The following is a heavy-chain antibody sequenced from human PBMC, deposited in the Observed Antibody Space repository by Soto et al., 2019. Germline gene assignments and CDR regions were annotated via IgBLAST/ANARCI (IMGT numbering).Heavy chain of an antibody. CDR2: IWYDGSNK. CDR3: ARTKAVAAKTQYYFDY. D-gene: IGHD6-19*01. Sequence: PGGSLRLSCAASGFTFSSYGMNWVGQAPGKGLEWVAVIWYDGSNKYYADSVKGRFTISRDNSKNTLYLQMNSLRAEDTAVYYCARTKAVAAKTQYYFDYWGQGTLVTVSS. CDR1: GFTFSSYG. V-gene: IGHV3-33*01. J-gene: IGHJ4*02.